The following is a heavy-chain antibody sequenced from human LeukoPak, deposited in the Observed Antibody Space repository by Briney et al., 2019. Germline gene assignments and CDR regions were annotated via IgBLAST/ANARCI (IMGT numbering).Heavy chain of an antibody. CDR3: ARDSDYGSGSYLFYYYYYMDV. D-gene: IGHD3-10*01. CDR2: IHYNGNT. J-gene: IGHJ6*03. CDR1: GDSISSYY. V-gene: IGHV4-59*01. Sequence: SETLSLTCSVSGDSISSYYWTWIRQTPGKGLEWIAYIHYNGNTKSNPSLKSRVTISLDTSKNQFSLKLTSLTAADTAVYYCARDSDYGSGSYLFYYYYYMDVWGKGTTVTISS.